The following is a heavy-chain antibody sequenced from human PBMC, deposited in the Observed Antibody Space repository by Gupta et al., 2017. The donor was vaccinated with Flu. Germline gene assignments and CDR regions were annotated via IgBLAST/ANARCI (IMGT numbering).Heavy chain of an antibody. CDR3: ARRDSGWSISRGYYFDN. CDR2: THYSGNT. J-gene: IGHJ4*02. V-gene: IGHV4-39*01. D-gene: IGHD6-25*01. Sequence: PGKGLEWIGSTHYSGNTYYNPSVRGRVTMSMDTSKNQISLNLMSVTAADTARYYCARRDSGWSISRGYYFDNWGQGTQVTVSS.